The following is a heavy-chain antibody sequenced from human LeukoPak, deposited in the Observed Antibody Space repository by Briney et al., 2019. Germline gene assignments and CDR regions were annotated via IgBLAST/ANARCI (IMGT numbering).Heavy chain of an antibody. CDR2: IGRTTTYI. D-gene: IGHD2-15*01. CDR3: ARAVPAAKYYFDY. J-gene: IGHJ4*02. V-gene: IGHV3-21*01. Sequence: GGSLRLSCAASGFTFSSYALNWVRQAPGKGLEWVSSIGRTTTYIYYADSVKGRFTISRDNAKNSLYLQMNSLRAEDTAVYCCARAVPAAKYYFDYWGQGAQVTVSS. CDR1: GFTFSSYA.